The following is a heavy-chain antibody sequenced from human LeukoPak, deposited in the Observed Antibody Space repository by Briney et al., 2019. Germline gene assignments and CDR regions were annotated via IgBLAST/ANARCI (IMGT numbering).Heavy chain of an antibody. CDR1: GFTFSSYD. CDR2: IGVAANT. Sequence: GGSLRLSCTASGFTFSSYDMHWVRQATGKGLEWVSAIGVAANTFYSGSVKGRFTISRENAKNSLYLLMSSLRAEDTAVYYCARQNTPHGNFDYWGQGTLVTVSS. D-gene: IGHD1-26*01. CDR3: ARQNTPHGNFDY. V-gene: IGHV3-13*01. J-gene: IGHJ4*02.